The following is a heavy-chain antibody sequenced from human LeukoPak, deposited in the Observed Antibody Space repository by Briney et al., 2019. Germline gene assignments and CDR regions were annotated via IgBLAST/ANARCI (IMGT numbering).Heavy chain of an antibody. Sequence: GGSLRLSCAASGFTFSSYWMSWVRQAPGKGLEWVANIKQDGSEKYYVDSVKGRFTISRDNAKNSLYLQMNSLRAEDTAVYYCAKDGSFRYYDSSGLDYWGQGTLVTVSS. CDR3: AKDGSFRYYDSSGLDY. CDR2: IKQDGSEK. D-gene: IGHD3-22*01. CDR1: GFTFSSYW. V-gene: IGHV3-7*01. J-gene: IGHJ4*02.